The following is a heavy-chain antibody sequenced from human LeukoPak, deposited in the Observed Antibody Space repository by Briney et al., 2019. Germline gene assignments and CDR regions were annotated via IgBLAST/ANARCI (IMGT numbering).Heavy chain of an antibody. J-gene: IGHJ4*02. CDR2: ISGSGGST. V-gene: IGHV3-23*01. CDR1: GFIVNTNY. Sequence: GGSLRLSCAASGFIVNTNYMNWVRQAPGKGLEWVSAISGSGGSTYYADSVKGRFTISRDNSKNTLYLQMNSLRAEDTAVYYCAKGSGYDYPGFDCWGQGTLVTVSS. D-gene: IGHD3-22*01. CDR3: AKGSGYDYPGFDC.